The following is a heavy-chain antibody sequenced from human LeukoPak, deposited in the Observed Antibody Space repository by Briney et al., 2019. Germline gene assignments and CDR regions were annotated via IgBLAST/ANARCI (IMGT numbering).Heavy chain of an antibody. CDR1: AGSLSSYS. CDR3: AGVSTGGRYDY. V-gene: IGHV4-4*07. Sequence: PETLSLTCTVSAGSLSSYSTSWIRQPAGKGLEWIVRIFSTGSTTYNPSPKSRVTISVDTSKNQFSLMLSSVTAAATAVNSFAGVSTGGRYDYWGEG. J-gene: IGHJ4*02. CDR2: IFSTGST. D-gene: IGHD1-14*01.